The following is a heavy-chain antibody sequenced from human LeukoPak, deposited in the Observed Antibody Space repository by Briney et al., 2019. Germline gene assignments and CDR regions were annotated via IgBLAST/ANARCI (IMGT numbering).Heavy chain of an antibody. CDR2: IYYSVTT. Sequence: SETLSLTCTVSGDSISSYYWGWIRQPPGKGLEWIGYIYYSVTTNYNPSLKSRVTISVDTSKNQFSLNLTSVTAADPAVHYCARGTLYSSGWYFDYWGQGTLVPVSS. CDR3: ARGTLYSSGWYFDY. CDR1: GDSISSYY. J-gene: IGHJ4*02. D-gene: IGHD6-19*01. V-gene: IGHV4-59*01.